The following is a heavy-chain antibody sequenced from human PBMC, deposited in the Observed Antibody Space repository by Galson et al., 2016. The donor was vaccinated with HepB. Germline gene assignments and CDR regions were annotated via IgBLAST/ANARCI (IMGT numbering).Heavy chain of an antibody. V-gene: IGHV4-39*01. CDR2: IYYSGST. Sequence: SETLSLTCTVSGGSISSSSYYWGWIRQPPGKGLEWIGSIYYSGSTYYNPSLKSRVTISVDTSKNQFSLELSSVTAADTAMYYCARVTPRAVAGGWDYWGPGTLVIVSS. D-gene: IGHD6-19*01. CDR1: GGSISSSSYY. J-gene: IGHJ4*02. CDR3: ARVTPRAVAGGWDY.